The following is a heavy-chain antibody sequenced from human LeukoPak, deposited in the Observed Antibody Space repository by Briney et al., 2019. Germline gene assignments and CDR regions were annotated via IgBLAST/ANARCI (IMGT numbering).Heavy chain of an antibody. CDR2: ISGSGGST. V-gene: IGHV3-23*01. Sequence: GGPLRLSCAASGFTFSSYAMSWVRQAPGKGLEWVSAISGSGGSTYYADSVKGRFTISRDNSKNTLYLQMNSLRAEDTAVYYCAKGIAAADFNWFDPWGQGTPVTVSS. CDR1: GFTFSSYA. D-gene: IGHD6-13*01. J-gene: IGHJ5*02. CDR3: AKGIAAADFNWFDP.